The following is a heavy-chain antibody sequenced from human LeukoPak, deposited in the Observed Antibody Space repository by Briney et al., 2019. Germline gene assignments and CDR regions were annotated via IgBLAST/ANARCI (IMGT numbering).Heavy chain of an antibody. V-gene: IGHV4-30-4*08. CDR3: ARDCAGGNCYGASDV. J-gene: IGHJ3*01. CDR2: IHYRGST. D-gene: IGHD2-21*01. CDR1: GDSISSNDYY. Sequence: SETLSLTCTVSGDSISSNDYYWNWIRQPPGKGLEWIGYIHYRGSTYYNPSLKSRVSVSVDTSKNQFSLRLSSVTAADTALYSCARDCAGGNCYGASDVWGQGTMVTVSS.